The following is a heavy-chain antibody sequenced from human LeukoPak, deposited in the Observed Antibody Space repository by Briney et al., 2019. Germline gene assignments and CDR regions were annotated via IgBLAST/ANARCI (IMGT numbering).Heavy chain of an antibody. Sequence: GGSLRLSCAASGFTFTNYAMSWVRQAPGKGLEWVLSISVSGDSTYYADSVKGRFTISRDNSKNTLYLQMNSLRAEDTAVYHCAKEVTMIVVLTAHDYWGQGTLVAVSS. V-gene: IGHV3-23*01. CDR1: GFTFTNYA. CDR2: ISVSGDST. CDR3: AKEVTMIVVLTAHDY. J-gene: IGHJ4*02. D-gene: IGHD3-22*01.